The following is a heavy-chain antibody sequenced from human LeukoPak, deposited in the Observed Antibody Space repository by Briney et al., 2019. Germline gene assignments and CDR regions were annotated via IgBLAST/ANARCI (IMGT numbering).Heavy chain of an antibody. D-gene: IGHD1-14*01. CDR1: GFTFSDAW. J-gene: IGHJ3*01. V-gene: IGHV3-53*01. Sequence: GGSLRLSCAASGFTFSDAWMSWVRQAPGKGLEWVSVMYSGGSTYYADSVKGRFTISRDNSKNTLYLQMNSLRAEDTAVYYCAREVSYAFNFWGQGTMVTVSS. CDR3: AREVSYAFNF. CDR2: MYSGGST.